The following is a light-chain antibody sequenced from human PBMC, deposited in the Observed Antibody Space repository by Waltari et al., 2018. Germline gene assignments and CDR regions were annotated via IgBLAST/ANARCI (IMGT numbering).Light chain of an antibody. CDR3: ATWDSNLNAWL. CDR1: SSNLGTNP. V-gene: IGLV1-44*01. J-gene: IGLJ2*01. Sequence: QSILTQSHSASGTTGQRVTISCSGSSSNLGTNPVNWDPHVPGAPPRLILFSNSLRPPGFPDRFSGSKSGTSASLAISGLQSEDEAVYYCATWDSNLNAWLFGGGTKVTVL. CDR2: SNS.